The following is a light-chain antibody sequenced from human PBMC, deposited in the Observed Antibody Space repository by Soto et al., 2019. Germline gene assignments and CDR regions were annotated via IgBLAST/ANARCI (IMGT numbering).Light chain of an antibody. Sequence: PGERATLSCRASQSVTTYLAWYQQKPGQAPRLVIYGASTRATAIPDRFSGSGSGTDFTLTISGLEPEDFAVYYCQQYGRSLTFGQGTRLEIK. CDR1: QSVTTY. CDR3: QQYGRSLT. CDR2: GAS. V-gene: IGKV3-20*01. J-gene: IGKJ5*01.